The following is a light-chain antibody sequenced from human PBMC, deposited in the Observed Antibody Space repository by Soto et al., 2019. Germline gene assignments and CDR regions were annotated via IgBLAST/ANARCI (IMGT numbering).Light chain of an antibody. CDR3: QQYKDWPPLT. V-gene: IGKV3-15*01. J-gene: IGKJ4*01. CDR1: QSVSVY. Sequence: EIILTQSPGTLSVSPGETVTLVCRASQSVSVYLAWYQQKSGQPPRLLIHGASDRATGVPARFSGSGSGTEFTLRISSLQSEDFGTYYCQQYKDWPPLTFGWGTRVDIK. CDR2: GAS.